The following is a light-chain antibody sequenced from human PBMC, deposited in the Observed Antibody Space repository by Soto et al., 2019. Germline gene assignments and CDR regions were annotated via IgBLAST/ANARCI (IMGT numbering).Light chain of an antibody. CDR2: DSN. Sequence: QSVMTQPPSVSAAPGQRVTISCSGSSSNIGGNSVSWYQQLPGTAPKLLIYDSNKRPSGIPDRFSGSKSGTSATLGITGLQTGDEADYYCGTWDTSLSAGVFGGGTKLTVL. CDR1: SSNIGGNS. J-gene: IGLJ2*01. V-gene: IGLV1-51*01. CDR3: GTWDTSLSAGV.